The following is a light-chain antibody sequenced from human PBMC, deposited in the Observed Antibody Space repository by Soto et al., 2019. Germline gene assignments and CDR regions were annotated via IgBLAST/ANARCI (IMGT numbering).Light chain of an antibody. Sequence: SYELTQPPSGSVSPGQTARITCSGDVLPTKYAYWYQQKSGQAPVLVIYEDSKRTSGIPEKFSGSSSGTMATLTISGAQVEDEADYYCYSTDISGNHRVFGGGTKLTVL. CDR2: EDS. CDR3: YSTDISGNHRV. V-gene: IGLV3-10*01. J-gene: IGLJ3*02. CDR1: VLPTKY.